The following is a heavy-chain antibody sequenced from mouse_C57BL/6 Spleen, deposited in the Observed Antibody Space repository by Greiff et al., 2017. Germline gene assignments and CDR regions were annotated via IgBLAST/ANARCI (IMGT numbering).Heavy chain of an antibody. CDR2: INPNNGGT. J-gene: IGHJ1*03. CDR1: GYTFTDYN. CDR3: ARFYGNYEDWYFDV. D-gene: IGHD2-1*01. Sequence: VQLQQSGPELVKPGASVKIPCKASGYTFTDYNMDWVKQSHGKSLEWIGDINPNNGGTIYNQKFKGKATLTVDKSSSTAYMELRSLTSEDTAVYYCARFYGNYEDWYFDVWGTGTTVTVSS. V-gene: IGHV1-18*01.